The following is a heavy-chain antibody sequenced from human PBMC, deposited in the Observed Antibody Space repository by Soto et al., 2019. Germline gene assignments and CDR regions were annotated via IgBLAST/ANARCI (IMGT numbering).Heavy chain of an antibody. CDR2: ISGSGGST. D-gene: IGHD6-13*01. CDR1: GFTFSSYA. CDR3: AKADSIIAASYYYYMDV. Sequence: GGSLRLSCAASGFTFSSYAMSWVRQAPGKGLEWVSAISGSGGSTYYADSVKGRFTISRDNSKNTLYLQMNSLRAEDTAVYYCAKADSIIAASYYYYMDVWGKGTKVTVSS. V-gene: IGHV3-23*01. J-gene: IGHJ6*03.